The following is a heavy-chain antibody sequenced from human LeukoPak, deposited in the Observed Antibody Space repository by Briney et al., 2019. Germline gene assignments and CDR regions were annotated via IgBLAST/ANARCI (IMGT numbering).Heavy chain of an antibody. CDR2: IIPILGTA. Sequence: SVKVSCKASGGTFSSYAISWVRQAPGQGLEWMGGIIPILGTANYAQKFQGRVTITADESTSTAYMELSSLRSEDTAVYYCARGRDSGWYDWFGPWGQGTLVTVSS. CDR3: ARGRDSGWYDWFGP. J-gene: IGHJ5*02. CDR1: GGTFSSYA. V-gene: IGHV1-69*01. D-gene: IGHD6-19*01.